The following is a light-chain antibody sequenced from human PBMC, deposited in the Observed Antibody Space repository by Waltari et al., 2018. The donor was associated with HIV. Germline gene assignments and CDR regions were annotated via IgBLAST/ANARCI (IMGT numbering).Light chain of an antibody. CDR3: AAWDDTLNGVI. CDR2: SDD. V-gene: IGLV1-44*01. J-gene: IGLJ2*01. Sequence: QSVLTQPPSAAGVSEEKVTLSCSGGNSNIGGHAVRWYQHLPGTAPKPLVDSDDPRPSGLPDRFSGSKSGTSASLAITGLHPDDEAHYYCAAWDDTLNGVIFGGGTKLTV. CDR1: NSNIGGHA.